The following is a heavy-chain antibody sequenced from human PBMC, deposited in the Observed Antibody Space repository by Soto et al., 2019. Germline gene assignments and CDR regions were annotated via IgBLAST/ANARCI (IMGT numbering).Heavy chain of an antibody. CDR3: ASLPLVDFWSGYSRLDYYYYYMDV. J-gene: IGHJ6*03. V-gene: IGHV4-39*01. CDR2: IYYSGST. CDR1: GGSISSSSYY. Sequence: SETLSLTCTVSGGSISSSSYYWGWIRQPPGKGLEWIGSIYYSGSTYYNPSLKSRVTISVDTSKNQFSLKLSSVTAADTAVYYCASLPLVDFWSGYSRLDYYYYYMDVWGKGTTVTVSS. D-gene: IGHD3-3*01.